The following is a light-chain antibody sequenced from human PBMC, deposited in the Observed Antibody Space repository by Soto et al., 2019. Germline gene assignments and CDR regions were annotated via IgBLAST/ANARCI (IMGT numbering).Light chain of an antibody. J-gene: IGKJ2*01. V-gene: IGKV3-15*01. CDR2: GAS. CDR1: QSVRSN. Sequence: EIVMTQSPATLSVSPGERATLSCRASQSVRSNLAWYQQKPGQAPRLLIYGASTRATGIPARFSGSGSGTEFTLTISSLQSEDFAVYYCQQYNNLPFSFGQGTKLEIK. CDR3: QQYNNLPFS.